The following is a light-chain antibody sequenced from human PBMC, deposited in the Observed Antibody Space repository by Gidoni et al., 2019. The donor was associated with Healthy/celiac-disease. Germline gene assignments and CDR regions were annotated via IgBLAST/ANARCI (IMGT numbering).Light chain of an antibody. Sequence: DIQMTQSPSSLSASVGDRVTITCRASQSISSYLNSYQQKPGKAPKLLIYAASSLQSGVPSRFSGSGSGTAFTLTISSLQPEDFATYYCQQSYSTPYTFGQGTKLEIK. CDR2: AAS. V-gene: IGKV1-39*01. CDR3: QQSYSTPYT. CDR1: QSISSY. J-gene: IGKJ2*01.